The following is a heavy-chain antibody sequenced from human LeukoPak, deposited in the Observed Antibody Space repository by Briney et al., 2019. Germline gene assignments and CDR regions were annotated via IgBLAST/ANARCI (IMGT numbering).Heavy chain of an antibody. V-gene: IGHV4-4*07. Sequence: SETLSLTCTVSGGSISSYYWSWIRQPAGKGLEWIGRIYTSGSTNYNPSLKSQVTMSVDTSKNQFSLKLSSVTAADTAVYYCAREGERFGSGSYYRWTLGGWFDPWGQGTLVTVSS. J-gene: IGHJ5*02. CDR1: GGSISSYY. D-gene: IGHD3-10*01. CDR2: IYTSGST. CDR3: AREGERFGSGSYYRWTLGGWFDP.